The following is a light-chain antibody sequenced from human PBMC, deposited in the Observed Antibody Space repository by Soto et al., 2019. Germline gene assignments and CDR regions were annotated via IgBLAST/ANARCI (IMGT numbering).Light chain of an antibody. Sequence: QSALTRPPSVSGAPGQRVTISCTGSSSNIGAGYDVHWYQQLPGTAPKLLIYGNSNRPSGVSNRFSGSKSGNTASLTISGLQAEDEADYYCSSYTSSSTEVFGTGTKVTVL. J-gene: IGLJ1*01. CDR1: SSNIGAGYD. CDR3: SSYTSSSTEV. CDR2: GNS. V-gene: IGLV1-40*01.